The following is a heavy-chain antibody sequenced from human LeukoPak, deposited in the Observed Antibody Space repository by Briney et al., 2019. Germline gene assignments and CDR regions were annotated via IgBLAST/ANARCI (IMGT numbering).Heavy chain of an antibody. V-gene: IGHV1-8*01. CDR3: ARNKQHRNAFDI. CDR1: GYTFTSYD. CDR2: MNPNSGNT. Sequence: ASVKVSCKASGYTFTSYDINWVRQATGQGLEWMGWMNPNSGNTSYAQKFQGRVTMTRNTSISTAYMELSSLRSEDTAVYYCARNKQHRNAFDIWGQGTMVTVSS. J-gene: IGHJ3*02. D-gene: IGHD6-13*01.